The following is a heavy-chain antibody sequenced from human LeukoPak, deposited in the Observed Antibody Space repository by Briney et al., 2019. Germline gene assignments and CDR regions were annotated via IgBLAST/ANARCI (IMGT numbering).Heavy chain of an antibody. CDR1: GFTFSNSA. Sequence: SGGSLRLSCAASGFTFSNSAMSWVRQAPGKGLEWVSAISGSGGGTYYADSVKGRSTISRDNSKNTLYVQMNSLRAADTAVYYCAKAAGRGYNYGDYFDYWGQGTLVTVSS. J-gene: IGHJ4*02. CDR2: ISGSGGGT. D-gene: IGHD5-18*01. V-gene: IGHV3-23*01. CDR3: AKAAGRGYNYGDYFDY.